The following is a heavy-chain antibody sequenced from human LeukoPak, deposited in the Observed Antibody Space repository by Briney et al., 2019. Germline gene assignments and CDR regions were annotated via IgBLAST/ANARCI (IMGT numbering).Heavy chain of an antibody. V-gene: IGHV3-48*03. CDR1: GFTFSSYE. Sequence: GSLRLSCAASGFTFSSYEMNWVRQAPGKGLEWVSYISSSGSTIYYADSVKGRFTISRDNAKNSLYLQMNSLRAEDTAVYYCAKDVNSGYAKLYYYMDVWGKGTTVTVSS. CDR3: AKDVNSGYAKLYYYMDV. J-gene: IGHJ6*03. CDR2: ISSSGSTI. D-gene: IGHD5-12*01.